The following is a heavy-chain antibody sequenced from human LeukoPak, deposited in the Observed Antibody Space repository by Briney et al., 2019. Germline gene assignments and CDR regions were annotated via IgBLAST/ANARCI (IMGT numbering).Heavy chain of an antibody. CDR2: IYSGGST. D-gene: IGHD4-11*01. V-gene: IGHV3-53*01. CDR1: GFTVSSNY. J-gene: IGHJ4*02. CDR3: AKAFTTVIEFDY. Sequence: GGSLRLSCAASGFTVSSNYMSWVRQAPGKGLEWVSVIYSGGSTYYADSVKGRFTISRDNSKNTLYLQMNSLRAEDTAVYYCAKAFTTVIEFDYWGQGTLVTVSS.